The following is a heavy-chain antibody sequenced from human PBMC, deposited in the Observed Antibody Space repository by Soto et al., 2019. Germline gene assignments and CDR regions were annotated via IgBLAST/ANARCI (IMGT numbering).Heavy chain of an antibody. V-gene: IGHV4-34*01. CDR2: INHSGGT. CDR1: GGSFSNYY. J-gene: IGHJ6*02. CDR3: ARGLRASYGVRLSYSYYGMDV. Sequence: QVQLQQWGAGLLKPSETLSLTCAFYGGSFSNYYWSWIRQPPGKGLEGIGEINHSGGTNYNPSLKSRVTMSVDTSKNQFSLELTSVTAADTAVYYCARGLRASYGVRLSYSYYGMDVWGQGTTVTVSS. D-gene: IGHD3-10*01.